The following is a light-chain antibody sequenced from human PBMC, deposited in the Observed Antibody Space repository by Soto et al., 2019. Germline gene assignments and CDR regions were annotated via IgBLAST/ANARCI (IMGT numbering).Light chain of an antibody. J-gene: IGKJ1*01. V-gene: IGKV1-5*03. CDR3: QQYNSYS. CDR1: QSISSW. CDR2: KAS. Sequence: DIQMTQSPSTLSASVGDRVTITCRAIQSISSWLAWYQQKPGKAPKLLIYKASSLESGVPSRFSGSGSGTEFTLTISSLQPDDFATYYCQQYNSYSFGQGTKVDIK.